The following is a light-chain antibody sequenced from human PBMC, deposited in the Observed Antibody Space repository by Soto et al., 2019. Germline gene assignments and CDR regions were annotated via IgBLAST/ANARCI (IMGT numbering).Light chain of an antibody. Sequence: DIQMTQSPSSVSESVGDRVTITCRASQGIAGWLAWYQQKPGKAPKLLIYAASSLQGGVPSRFSGSGSGTAFTLTINTLQPEDFATYDCQQANSFPFSFGPGTKVDIK. CDR2: AAS. CDR3: QQANSFPFS. J-gene: IGKJ3*01. V-gene: IGKV1D-12*01. CDR1: QGIAGW.